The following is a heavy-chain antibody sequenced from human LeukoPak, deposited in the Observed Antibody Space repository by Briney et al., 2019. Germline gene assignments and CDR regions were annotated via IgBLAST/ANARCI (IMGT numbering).Heavy chain of an antibody. D-gene: IGHD3-22*01. CDR2: ISSSSSTI. J-gene: IGHJ4*02. V-gene: IGHV3-48*01. Sequence: GGSLRLSCAASGFTFGSYSMNWVRQAPGKGLEWVSYISSSSSTIYYADSVKGRFTISRDNAKNSLYLQMNSLRAEDTAVYYCATDYDSTTPGYFDYWGQGTLVTVSS. CDR1: GFTFGSYS. CDR3: ATDYDSTTPGYFDY.